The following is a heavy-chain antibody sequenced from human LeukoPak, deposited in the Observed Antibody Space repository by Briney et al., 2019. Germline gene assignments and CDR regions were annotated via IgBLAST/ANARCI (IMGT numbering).Heavy chain of an antibody. J-gene: IGHJ4*02. Sequence: PSGTLSLTCAVSGGSISSSNWWSWVRQPPGKGLEWIGEIYHSGSTNYNPSLKSRVTISVDKSKNQFSLKLSSVTAADTAVYYCARDLTPIVGATYFDYWGQGTLVTVSS. CDR3: ARDLTPIVGATYFDY. V-gene: IGHV4-4*02. D-gene: IGHD1-26*01. CDR1: GGSISSSNW. CDR2: IYHSGST.